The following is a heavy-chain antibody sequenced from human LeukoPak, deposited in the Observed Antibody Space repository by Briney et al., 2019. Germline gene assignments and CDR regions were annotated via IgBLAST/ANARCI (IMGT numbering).Heavy chain of an antibody. Sequence: GASLQISCKCSGSSFSNYWIGWVRQLPGKGLEWMGIIYPGDSDTRYSPSFQGQVTISADKSISTAYLQWSSLQASVTDMYYCARLSGSHGDYDYWGQGTLVTVSS. CDR3: ARLSGSHGDYDY. J-gene: IGHJ4*02. CDR2: IYPGDSDT. CDR1: GSSFSNYW. D-gene: IGHD4-17*01. V-gene: IGHV5-51*01.